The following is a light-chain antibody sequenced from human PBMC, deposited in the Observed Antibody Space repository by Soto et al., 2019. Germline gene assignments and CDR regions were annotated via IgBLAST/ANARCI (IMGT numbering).Light chain of an antibody. J-gene: IGLJ2*01. CDR2: DVS. V-gene: IGLV2-14*03. Sequence: QSALTQSASVSGSPGQSITISCTGTSSDVVVYDYVSWYQQHPGKAPKLMIYDVSDRPSGVSNRFSGSKSGNTASLTISGLQAEDEANSYCSSYTTIITLVFGGGTKLTVL. CDR3: SSYTTIITLV. CDR1: SSDVVVYDY.